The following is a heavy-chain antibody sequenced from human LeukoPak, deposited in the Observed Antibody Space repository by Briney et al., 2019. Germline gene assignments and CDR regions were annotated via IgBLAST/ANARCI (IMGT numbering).Heavy chain of an antibody. J-gene: IGHJ4*02. V-gene: IGHV3-23*01. CDR3: AKDQQTSYCSGGSCYTSFDY. CDR2: ISGSGGST. CDR1: GFTFSSYA. Sequence: GGSLRLSCAASGFTFSSYAMSWVRQAPGKGLEWVSAISGSGGSTYYAGSVKGRFTISRDNSKNTLYLQMNSLRAEDTAVYYCAKDQQTSYCSGGSCYTSFDYWGQGTLVTVSS. D-gene: IGHD2-15*01.